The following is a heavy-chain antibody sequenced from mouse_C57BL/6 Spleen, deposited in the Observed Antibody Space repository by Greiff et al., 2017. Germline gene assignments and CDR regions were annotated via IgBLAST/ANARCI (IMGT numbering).Heavy chain of an antibody. D-gene: IGHD2-5*01. CDR2: ILPGSDST. J-gene: IGHJ1*03. CDR1: GYTFTGYW. V-gene: IGHV1-9*01. CDR3: ARGGYSNDWYFDG. Sequence: VQGVESGAVLMTPGASVKLSCKATGYTFTGYWLEWVKQRPGHGLEWIGEILPGSDSTNYNEKFKGKATVTADTSANTAYLPLSSLTTEDSAIYNGARGGYSNDWYFDGWGTGATGTGSS.